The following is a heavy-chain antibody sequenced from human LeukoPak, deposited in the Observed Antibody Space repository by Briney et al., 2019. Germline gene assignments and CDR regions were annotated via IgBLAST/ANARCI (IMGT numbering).Heavy chain of an antibody. CDR1: GGSISSYY. CDR2: INHSGST. D-gene: IGHD2-2*01. V-gene: IGHV4-34*01. Sequence: PSETLSLTCTVSGGSISSYYWSWIRQPAGKGLEWIGEINHSGSTNYNPSLESRVTISVDTSKNQFSLKLSSVTAADTAVYYCARARRTKYCSSTSCYAFDYWGQGTLVTVSS. CDR3: ARARRTKYCSSTSCYAFDY. J-gene: IGHJ4*02.